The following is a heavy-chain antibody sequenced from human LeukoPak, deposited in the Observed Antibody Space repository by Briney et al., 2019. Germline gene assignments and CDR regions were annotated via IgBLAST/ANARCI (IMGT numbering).Heavy chain of an antibody. CDR3: ARGRFNSDY. CDR1: GGSVSGFY. J-gene: IGHJ4*02. CDR2: IDHSGST. Sequence: SETLSLTCAVYGGSVSGFYWSWIRQPPGKGLEWIGEIDHSGSTNNNPSLKSRVSMSVDTSKNQLSLKLSSVTAADTAVYYCARGRFNSDYWGQGTLVTVSS. V-gene: IGHV4-34*01.